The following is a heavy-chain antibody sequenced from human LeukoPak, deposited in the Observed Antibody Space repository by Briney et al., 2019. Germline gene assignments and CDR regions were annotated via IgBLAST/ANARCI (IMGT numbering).Heavy chain of an antibody. CDR1: GFAFSSYS. CDR2: ISSSSSYI. J-gene: IGHJ4*02. CDR3: ARGDCSSTSCLDY. Sequence: GGSLRLSCAASGFAFSSYSMNWVRQAPGKGLAWVSSISSSSSYIYYADSVKGRFTISRDNAKNSLYLQMNSLRAEDTAVYYCARGDCSSTSCLDYWGQGTLVTVSS. D-gene: IGHD2-2*01. V-gene: IGHV3-21*01.